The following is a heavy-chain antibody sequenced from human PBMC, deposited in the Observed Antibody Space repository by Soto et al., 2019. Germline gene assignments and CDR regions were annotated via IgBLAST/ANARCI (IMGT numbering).Heavy chain of an antibody. Sequence: GGSLRLSCSASGFTFSDYYMSWIRQAPGKGLEWVSYISSSGSTIYYADSVKGRFTISRDNAKNSLYLQMNSLRAEDTAVYYCARYPVFGRRHDYGMDVWGQGTTVTVSS. V-gene: IGHV3-11*01. CDR1: GFTFSDYY. J-gene: IGHJ6*02. CDR2: ISSSGSTI. CDR3: ARYPVFGRRHDYGMDV. D-gene: IGHD3-10*01.